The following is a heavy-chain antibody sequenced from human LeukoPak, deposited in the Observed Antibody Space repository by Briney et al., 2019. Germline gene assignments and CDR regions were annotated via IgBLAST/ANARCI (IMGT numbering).Heavy chain of an antibody. D-gene: IGHD3-22*01. CDR2: ISTSNIYI. CDR3: ARFPGRNYYDSSGFDY. CDR1: GFTFSSYS. J-gene: IGHJ4*02. V-gene: IGHV3-21*01. Sequence: GGSLRLSCAASGFTFSSYSMNWVRQAPGKGLEWVSSISTSNIYIYYADSVKGRFTISRDNAKNSLYLQMNSLRAEDTAVYYCARFPGRNYYDSSGFDYWGQGTLVTVSS.